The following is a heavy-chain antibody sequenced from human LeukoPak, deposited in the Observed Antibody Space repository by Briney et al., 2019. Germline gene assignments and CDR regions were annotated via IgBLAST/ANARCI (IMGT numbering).Heavy chain of an antibody. D-gene: IGHD5-12*01. CDR1: GYTITGYY. J-gene: IGHJ6*03. CDR3: ARDEWLRLDYYYYYMDV. CDR2: INPNSGGT. Sequence: GASVKVSCKASGYTITGYYMHWVRQAPGQGLEWMGWINPNSGGTNYEQKFQGRVTMTRDTSTSTAYMELRKLRSDDTAVYYCARDEWLRLDYYYYYMDVWGKGTTVTVSS. V-gene: IGHV1-2*02.